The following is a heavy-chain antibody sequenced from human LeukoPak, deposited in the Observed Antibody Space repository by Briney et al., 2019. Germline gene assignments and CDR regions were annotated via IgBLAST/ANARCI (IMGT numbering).Heavy chain of an antibody. V-gene: IGHV3-74*01. D-gene: IGHD2-15*01. CDR1: GFTFSSYW. CDR3: ARDVTASVVVSLAGFDP. Sequence: GGSLRLSCAASGFTFSSYWMHWVRQAPGRGLVWVSRISSDGSSTSYADSVKGRFTISRDNSKNTLYLQMNSLRAEDTAVYYCARDVTASVVVSLAGFDPWGQGTLVTVSS. CDR2: ISSDGSST. J-gene: IGHJ5*02.